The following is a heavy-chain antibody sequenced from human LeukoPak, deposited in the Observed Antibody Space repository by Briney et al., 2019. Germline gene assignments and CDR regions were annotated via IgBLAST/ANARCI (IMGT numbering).Heavy chain of an antibody. J-gene: IGHJ4*02. CDR1: GGSISSYY. D-gene: IGHD3-22*01. Sequence: SETLSLTCTVSGGSISSYYWSWIRQPPGKGLEWIGYIYYSGSTNYNPSLKSRVTISVDTSTNQFSLKLSSVTAADTAVYFCARGGRLLGKFDYWGQGTLVTVSS. CDR2: IYYSGST. V-gene: IGHV4-59*01. CDR3: ARGGRLLGKFDY.